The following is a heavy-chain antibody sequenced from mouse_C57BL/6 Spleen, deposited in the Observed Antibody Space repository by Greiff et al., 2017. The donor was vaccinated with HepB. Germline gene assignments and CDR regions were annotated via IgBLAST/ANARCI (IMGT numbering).Heavy chain of an antibody. D-gene: IGHD1-1*01. V-gene: IGHV1-59*01. CDR2: IDPSDSYT. J-gene: IGHJ1*03. Sequence: VQLQQPGAELVRPGTSVKLSCKASGYTFTSYWMHWVKQRPGQGLEWIGVIDPSDSYTNYNQKFKGKATLTVDTSSSTAYMQLSSLTSEDSAVYYCARRLLRYNWYFDVWGTGTTVTVSS. CDR1: GYTFTSYW. CDR3: ARRLLRYNWYFDV.